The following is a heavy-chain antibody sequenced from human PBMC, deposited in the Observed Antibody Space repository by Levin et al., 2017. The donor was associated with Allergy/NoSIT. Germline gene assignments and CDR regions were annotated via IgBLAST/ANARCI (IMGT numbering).Heavy chain of an antibody. CDR1: GFSFPTSA. J-gene: IGHJ4*02. CDR3: ARGEGVVVLEH. Sequence: GESLKISCAASGFSFPTSAMHWVRQPPGKGLEWVGLISYDGGNTHHTDSVKGRFTISRDNSKNTLSLEMNSLRPDDTAVYYCARGEGVVVLEHWGQGVLVTVSS. D-gene: IGHD2-21*01. V-gene: IGHV3-30-3*01. CDR2: ISYDGGNT.